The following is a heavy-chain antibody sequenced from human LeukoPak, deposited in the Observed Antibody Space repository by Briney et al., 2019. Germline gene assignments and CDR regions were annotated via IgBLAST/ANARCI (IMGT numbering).Heavy chain of an antibody. CDR2: IYYSGST. J-gene: IGHJ4*02. CDR1: DGSISSSSSY. Sequence: SETLSLTCTVSDGSISSSSSYWDWIRQPPGKGLEWIGNIYYSGSTNYNASLKSRVTISVDTSKHQFSLKLSSVTAADTALYYCARRGGGSWYYFDYWGQGTLVTVSS. D-gene: IGHD2-15*01. V-gene: IGHV4-39*01. CDR3: ARRGGGSWYYFDY.